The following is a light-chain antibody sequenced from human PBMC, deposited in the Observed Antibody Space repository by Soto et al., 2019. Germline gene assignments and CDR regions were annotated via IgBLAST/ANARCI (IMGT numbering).Light chain of an antibody. V-gene: IGLV2-14*03. CDR1: SSDVGGYNY. J-gene: IGLJ2*01. CDR2: DVS. CDR3: SSYTSSSTLL. Sequence: QSALTQPASVSGSPGQSITISCTGTSSDVGGYNYVSWYQHRPGKAPKLMIYDVSHLPSGVSNRFSGSKSGNTASLTISGLQAEDEADYYCSSYTSSSTLLFGGGTKLT.